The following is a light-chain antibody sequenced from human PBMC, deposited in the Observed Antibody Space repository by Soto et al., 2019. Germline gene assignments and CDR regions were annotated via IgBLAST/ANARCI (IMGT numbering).Light chain of an antibody. V-gene: IGKV4-1*01. Sequence: EIVMTQSPDSLAVSLGERATINCKSSQRVLYSSNNKNYLAWYQQKPGQPPKLLIYWASTRESGVPDRFSGSGSGTDFTLTISSLQAEDVAVYYCQQYYSTPLTFGRGTKVEIK. CDR3: QQYYSTPLT. J-gene: IGKJ4*02. CDR2: WAS. CDR1: QRVLYSSNNKNY.